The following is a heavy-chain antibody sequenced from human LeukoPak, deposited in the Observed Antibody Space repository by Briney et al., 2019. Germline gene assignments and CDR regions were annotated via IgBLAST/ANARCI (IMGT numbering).Heavy chain of an antibody. V-gene: IGHV3-23*01. CDR3: AKDAIRGHYATDWYFDY. D-gene: IGHD3-9*01. CDR1: GFTFSSYA. Sequence: GGSLRLSCAASGFTFSSYAMSWGRQAPGRGLEWVSAISGAAGSTYYADAVRGRFTMSRDNSQNTLYLQMSSLRSEDTDVYYCAKDAIRGHYATDWYFDYWGLGTLVAVSS. CDR2: ISGAAGST. J-gene: IGHJ4*02.